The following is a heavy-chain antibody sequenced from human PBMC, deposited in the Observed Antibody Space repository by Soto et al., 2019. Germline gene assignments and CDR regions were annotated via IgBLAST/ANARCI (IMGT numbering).Heavy chain of an antibody. Sequence: GGSLRLSCAASGFTVSSNYMSWVCQAPGKGLEWVSTLSDRGTSHYADSVTGRFSVSRDNSKNTLYLQMNGLRVDDTAIYYCAGDYASGGYDFRGQGTQVTVSS. CDR2: LSDRGTS. D-gene: IGHD5-12*01. J-gene: IGHJ4*02. CDR3: AGDYASGGYDF. V-gene: IGHV3-53*01. CDR1: GFTVSSNY.